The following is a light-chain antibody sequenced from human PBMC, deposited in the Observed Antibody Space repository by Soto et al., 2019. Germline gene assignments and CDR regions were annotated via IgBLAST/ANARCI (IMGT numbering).Light chain of an antibody. J-gene: IGKJ1*01. CDR1: QGISSY. Sequence: DIQLTQSPSFLSASVGDRVTITCRASQGISSYLAWYQQKPGKAPKLLIYAASTLQSGVPSRFSGSGSGTEFTLTISSLQPEDFATYYCQQGGTFGQGTKVDIK. CDR3: QQGGT. V-gene: IGKV1-9*01. CDR2: AAS.